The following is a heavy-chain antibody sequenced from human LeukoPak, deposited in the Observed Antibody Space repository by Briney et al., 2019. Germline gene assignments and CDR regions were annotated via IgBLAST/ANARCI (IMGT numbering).Heavy chain of an antibody. CDR3: ARGYCSGGSCYSYYYYYMDV. D-gene: IGHD2-15*01. CDR2: INWNGGST. CDR1: GFPFDDYG. V-gene: IGHV3-20*04. Sequence: GGSLRLSCAASGFPFDDYGMSWVRQAPGKGLEWVSGINWNGGSTGYADSVKGRFTISRDNAKNSLYLQMNSLRAEDTALYYCARGYCSGGSCYSYYYYYMDVWGKGTTVTVSS. J-gene: IGHJ6*03.